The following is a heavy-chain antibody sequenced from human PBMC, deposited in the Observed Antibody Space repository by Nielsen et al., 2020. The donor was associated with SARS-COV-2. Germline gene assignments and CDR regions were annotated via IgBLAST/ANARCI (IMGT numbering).Heavy chain of an antibody. CDR3: ASSYCGGDCYSWRDAFDL. J-gene: IGHJ3*01. Sequence: SETLSLTCTVYGGSFSAYYWSWVRQSPGKGLEWIGEINHSGRINYNPSLKSRATISEDTSKNQFSLRLNSVTAADTAVYYCASSYCGGDCYSWRDAFDLWGQGTMVTVSS. V-gene: IGHV4-34*01. CDR1: GGSFSAYY. CDR2: INHSGRI. D-gene: IGHD2-21*02.